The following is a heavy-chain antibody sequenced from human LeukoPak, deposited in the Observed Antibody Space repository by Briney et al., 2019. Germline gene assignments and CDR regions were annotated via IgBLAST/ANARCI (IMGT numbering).Heavy chain of an antibody. J-gene: IGHJ5*02. D-gene: IGHD2/OR15-2a*01. V-gene: IGHV3-23*01. CDR1: GFAFSSYG. Sequence: GGSLRLSCAASGFAFSSYGMHWVRQAPGKGLEWVSVISGSGGRTSYADSVKGRFTISRDNSKNTLYLQMNRLRAEDTALYYCAKDRLSSPTAPRFDLWGQGTHVTVSS. CDR3: AKDRLSSPTAPRFDL. CDR2: ISGSGGRT.